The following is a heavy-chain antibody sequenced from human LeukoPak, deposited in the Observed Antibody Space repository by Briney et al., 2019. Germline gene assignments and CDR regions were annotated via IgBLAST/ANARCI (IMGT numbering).Heavy chain of an antibody. V-gene: IGHV3-30*18. CDR2: ISYDGSNK. J-gene: IGHJ5*02. Sequence: GRSLRLSCAASGFTFSSYGMHWVRQAPGKGLEWVAVISYDGSNKYYADSVKGRFTISRDNSKNTLYLQMNSLRAEDTAVYYCAKDRGNIYSGWYKWFDPWGQGNLVTVSS. D-gene: IGHD6-19*01. CDR3: AKDRGNIYSGWYKWFDP. CDR1: GFTFSSYG.